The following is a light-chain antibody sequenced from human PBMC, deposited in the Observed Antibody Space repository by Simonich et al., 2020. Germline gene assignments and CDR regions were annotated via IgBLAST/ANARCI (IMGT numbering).Light chain of an antibody. CDR2: NFR. CDR1: SRDVGGYKF. CDR3: SSYTSSSTLV. V-gene: IGLV2-14*01. Sequence: QSALTQPASVSGSPGQSITISCTGTSRDVGGYKFFAWYQQHPGKAPTLMISNFRNRPAGISNRFSGSKSGNTASRTISGLQAEDEADYYCSSYTSSSTLVFGGGTKLTVL. J-gene: IGLJ2*01.